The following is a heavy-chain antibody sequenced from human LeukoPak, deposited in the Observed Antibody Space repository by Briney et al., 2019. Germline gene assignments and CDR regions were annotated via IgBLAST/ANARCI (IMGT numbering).Heavy chain of an antibody. CDR1: GYTLTELS. V-gene: IGHV1-46*01. CDR3: ARARGIQLWFLDY. J-gene: IGHJ4*02. D-gene: IGHD5-18*01. Sequence: ASVKVSCKVSGYTLTELSMHWVRQAPGQGLEWMGGIIPIFGTASYAQKFQGRVTMTRDTSTSTVYMELSSLRSEDTAVYYCARARGIQLWFLDYWGQGTLVTVSS. CDR2: IIPIFGTA.